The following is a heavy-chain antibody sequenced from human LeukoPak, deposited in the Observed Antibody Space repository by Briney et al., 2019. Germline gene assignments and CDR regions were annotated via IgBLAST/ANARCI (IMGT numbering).Heavy chain of an antibody. J-gene: IGHJ6*02. CDR1: GLTFSNAW. CDR3: TSQSRAYYYGMDV. Sequence: GGSLRLSCAASGLTFSNAWMSWVRQAPGKGLEWVGRIKSKTDGGTTDYAAPVKGRFTISRDDSKNTLYLQMNSLKTEDTAVYYCTSQSRAYYYGMDVWGQGTTVTVSS. CDR2: IKSKTDGGTT. V-gene: IGHV3-15*01.